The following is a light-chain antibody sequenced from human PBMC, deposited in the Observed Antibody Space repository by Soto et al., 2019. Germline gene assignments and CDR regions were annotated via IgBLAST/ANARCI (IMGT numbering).Light chain of an antibody. Sequence: DIQMTQSPSSLSASVGDRVTITCRASQGICGFLAWYQQKRGKAPKLXIYTASTLQSGVPSRFSGSGSGTECTRTISSLQPDDFATYYCQHSNSYSHAFGGGTKVDIK. J-gene: IGKJ4*01. CDR1: QGICGF. CDR2: TAS. CDR3: QHSNSYSHA. V-gene: IGKV1-5*03.